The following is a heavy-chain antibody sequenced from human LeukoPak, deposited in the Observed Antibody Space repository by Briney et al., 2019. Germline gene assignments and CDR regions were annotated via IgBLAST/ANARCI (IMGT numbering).Heavy chain of an antibody. V-gene: IGHV3-9*03. Sequence: GRSLRLSCAASGFTFDDYGMHWVRQAPGKGLEWVSGISWNSGSIGYADSVKGRFTISRDNAKNSLYLQMNSLRAEDMALYYCARSGYDTYYFDYWGQGTLVTVSS. CDR2: ISWNSGSI. J-gene: IGHJ4*02. CDR1: GFTFDDYG. D-gene: IGHD5-12*01. CDR3: ARSGYDTYYFDY.